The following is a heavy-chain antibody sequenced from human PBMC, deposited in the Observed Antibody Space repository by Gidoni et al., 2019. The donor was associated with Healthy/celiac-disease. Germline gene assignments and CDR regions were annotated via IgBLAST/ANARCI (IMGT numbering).Heavy chain of an antibody. J-gene: IGHJ6*02. V-gene: IGHV3-48*01. CDR3: ASGYCSGGSCSAAYYYYGMDV. CDR1: GFTFSSYS. CDR2: ISSSSSTI. D-gene: IGHD2-15*01. Sequence: EVQLVESGGGLVQPGGSLRLSCAASGFTFSSYSMNWVRQAPGKGLEWVSYISSSSSTIYYADSVKGRFTISRDNAKNSLYLQMNSLRAEDTAVYYCASGYCSGGSCSAAYYYYGMDVWGQGTTVTVSS.